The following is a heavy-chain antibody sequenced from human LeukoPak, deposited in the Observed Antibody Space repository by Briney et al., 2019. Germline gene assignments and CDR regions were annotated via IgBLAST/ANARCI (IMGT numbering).Heavy chain of an antibody. D-gene: IGHD1-7*01. CDR3: ARKVELTGYWFDP. J-gene: IGHJ5*02. CDR1: GSSFTSYW. Sequence: GGSLKISCKCSGSSFTSYWIGWVRQLPGEGLEWMGIIYPGDSDTRYSPSFQGQVTISADKSISTAYLQWSSLKASDTAMYYCARKVELTGYWFDPWGQGTLVTVSS. V-gene: IGHV5-51*01. CDR2: IYPGDSDT.